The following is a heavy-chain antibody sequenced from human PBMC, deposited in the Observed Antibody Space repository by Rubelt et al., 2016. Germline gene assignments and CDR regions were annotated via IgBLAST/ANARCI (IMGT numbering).Heavy chain of an antibody. CDR1: GYTFTGYY. CDR3: ARFAIGGHSSGYLFDY. J-gene: IGHJ4*02. D-gene: IGHD3-22*01. CDR2: INPNSGGT. V-gene: IGHV1-2*02. Sequence: QVQLVQSGAEVKKPGASVKVSCKASGYTFTGYYMHWVRQAPGQGLEWMGWINPNSGGTNYAQKVQGRGTMTRDTSISTAYMELSRLSSDDTAVYYCARFAIGGHSSGYLFDYWGQGTLVTVSS.